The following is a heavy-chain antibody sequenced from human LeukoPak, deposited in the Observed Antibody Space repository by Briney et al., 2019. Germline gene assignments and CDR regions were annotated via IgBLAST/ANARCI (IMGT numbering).Heavy chain of an antibody. CDR3: ARGWGYGSGSYYNGFDY. V-gene: IGHV4-30-2*01. Sequence: SETLSLTCAVSGGSISSGGYSWSWLRQPPGKGLEWIGYIYHSGSTYYNPSLKSRVTISVDRSKNQFSLKLSSVTAADTAVYYCARGWGYGSGSYYNGFDYWGQGTLVTVSS. D-gene: IGHD3-10*01. CDR1: GGSISSGGYS. J-gene: IGHJ4*02. CDR2: IYHSGST.